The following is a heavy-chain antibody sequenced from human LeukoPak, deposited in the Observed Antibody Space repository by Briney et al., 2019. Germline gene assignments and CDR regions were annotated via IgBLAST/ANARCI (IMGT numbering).Heavy chain of an antibody. V-gene: IGHV3-53*01. J-gene: IGHJ4*02. CDR1: GFSVSANY. D-gene: IGHD3-10*01. CDR2: IYSSGMT. CDR3: ARAPHGLWFGGGAFDY. Sequence: TGVSLRLSCAASGFSVSANYMSWVRQAPGKGLEWVSVIYSSGMTAYADSVKGRFTISRDNSKNTLDLQMNSLSAEDTAVYYCARAPHGLWFGGGAFDYWGQGTLVTVSS.